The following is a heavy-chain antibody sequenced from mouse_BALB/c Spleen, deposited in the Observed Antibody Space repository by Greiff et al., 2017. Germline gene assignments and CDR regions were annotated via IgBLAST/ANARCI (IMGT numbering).Heavy chain of an antibody. CDR2: ISSGGSYT. J-gene: IGHJ3*01. D-gene: IGHD2-3*01. CDR3: APHDGYYFAY. V-gene: IGHV5-6*02. Sequence: EVMLVESGGDLVKPGGSLKLSCAASGFTFSSYGMSWVRQTPDKRLEWVATISSGGSYTYYPDSVKGRFTISRDNAKNTLYLQMSSLKSEDTAMYYCAPHDGYYFAYWGQGTLVTVSA. CDR1: GFTFSSYG.